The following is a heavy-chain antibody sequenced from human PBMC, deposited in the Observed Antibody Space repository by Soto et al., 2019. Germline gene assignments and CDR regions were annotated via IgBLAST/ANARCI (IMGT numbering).Heavy chain of an antibody. CDR1: GGSFSGYY. Sequence: QVQLQQWGAGLLKPSETLSLTCAVYGGSFSGYYWSWIRQPPGKGLEWIGEINHSGSTNCNPSLKSRVTISVDTSKNQSSLKLSSVTAADTAVYYCARGGTPLYYSNKSIDYWGQGTLVTVSS. CDR2: INHSGST. CDR3: ARGGTPLYYSNKSIDY. V-gene: IGHV4-34*01. J-gene: IGHJ4*02. D-gene: IGHD3-22*01.